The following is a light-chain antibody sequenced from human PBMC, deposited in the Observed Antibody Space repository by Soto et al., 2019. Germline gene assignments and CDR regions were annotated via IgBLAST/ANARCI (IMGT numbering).Light chain of an antibody. J-gene: IGLJ1*01. V-gene: IGLV2-14*01. CDR3: SSYTADSTRV. CDR2: EVN. CDR1: SSDVGGFNY. Sequence: QSALTQPASASGSPGQSITIFCIGTSSDVGGFNYVSWFQHYPGKAPKLMIYEVNNRPSGVSNRFSGSKSGNTASLTISGLQAEDEADYYCSSYTADSTRVFGTGTKLTVL.